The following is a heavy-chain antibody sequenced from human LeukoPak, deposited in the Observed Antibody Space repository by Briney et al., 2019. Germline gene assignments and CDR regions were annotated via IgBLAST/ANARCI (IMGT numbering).Heavy chain of an antibody. D-gene: IGHD2-2*01. Sequence: PGGSLRLSCAASGFTFSHAWMSWVRQAPGKGLEWVSAISGSGGSTYYADSVNGRFTISRDNSKNTLYLQMNSLRAEDTAVYYCAKDLGGCISTSCYFDYWGQGTLVTVSS. J-gene: IGHJ4*02. CDR3: AKDLGGCISTSCYFDY. CDR1: GFTFSHAW. CDR2: ISGSGGST. V-gene: IGHV3-23*01.